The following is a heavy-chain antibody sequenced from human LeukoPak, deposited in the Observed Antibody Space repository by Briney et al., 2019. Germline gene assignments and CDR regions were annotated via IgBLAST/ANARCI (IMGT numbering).Heavy chain of an antibody. CDR3: ARGPMYSPNFYFDY. CDR1: GFTFSSYA. Sequence: GGSLRLSCAPSGFTFSSYAMSWVRQAPGKGLEWVSAISGSGGSTYYADSVKGRFTISRDNSKNTLYLQMNSLRAEDTAVYYCARGPMYSPNFYFDYWGQGTLVTVSS. CDR2: ISGSGGST. D-gene: IGHD2-21*01. J-gene: IGHJ4*02. V-gene: IGHV3-23*01.